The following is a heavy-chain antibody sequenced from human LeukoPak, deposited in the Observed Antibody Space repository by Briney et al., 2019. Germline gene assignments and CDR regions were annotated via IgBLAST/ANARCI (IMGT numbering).Heavy chain of an antibody. CDR1: GFAFSTYA. CDR3: ARGAYCSDDSCPGAFDI. D-gene: IGHD2-15*01. CDR2: IWYDGSNK. Sequence: PGGSLRLSCAASGFAFSTYAMYWVRQAPGKGLEWVTVIWYDGSNKYYADSVKGRFTISRDNSKNTLYLQMNCLRAEDTAVYYCARGAYCSDDSCPGAFDIWGQGTMVTVSS. J-gene: IGHJ3*02. V-gene: IGHV3-33*01.